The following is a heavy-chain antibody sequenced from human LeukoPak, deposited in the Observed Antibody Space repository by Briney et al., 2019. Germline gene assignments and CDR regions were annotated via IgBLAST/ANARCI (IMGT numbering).Heavy chain of an antibody. Sequence: GSSVKVSCKASGGTFSSYAISWVRQAPGQGLEWMGYISAYTGNTNYAQNLQGRVTMTTDTSTSTGYMELRSLRSDDTAVYYCARYGQLRHDYWGQGTLVTVSS. D-gene: IGHD3-10*01. CDR2: ISAYTGNT. V-gene: IGHV1-18*01. J-gene: IGHJ4*02. CDR1: GGTFSSYA. CDR3: ARYGQLRHDY.